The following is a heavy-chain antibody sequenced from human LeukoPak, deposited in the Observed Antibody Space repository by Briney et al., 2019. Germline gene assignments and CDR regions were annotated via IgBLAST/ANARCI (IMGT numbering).Heavy chain of an antibody. J-gene: IGHJ6*03. Sequence: PSETLSLTCTVSGGSISSSSYYWGWIRQPPGKGLEWIGSIYYSGSTYYNPSLKSRVTISVDTSKNQFSLRLSSVTAADTAVYYCASLAPGYYYMDVRGKGTTVTVSS. CDR2: IYYSGST. CDR3: ASLAPGYYYMDV. V-gene: IGHV4-39*01. CDR1: GGSISSSSYY.